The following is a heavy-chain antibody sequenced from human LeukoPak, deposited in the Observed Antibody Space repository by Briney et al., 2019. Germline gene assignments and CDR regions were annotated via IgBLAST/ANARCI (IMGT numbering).Heavy chain of an antibody. CDR2: IYYSGST. CDR3: ARGAQDPYYDILTGHRAFDI. Sequence: SETLSLTCTVSGGSISSSSYYWGWIRQPPGKGLEWIGSIYYSGSTYYNPSLKSRVTISVDTSKNQFSLKLSSVTAADTAVYYCARGAQDPYYDILTGHRAFDIWGQGTMVTVSS. J-gene: IGHJ3*02. CDR1: GGSISSSSYY. D-gene: IGHD3-9*01. V-gene: IGHV4-39*07.